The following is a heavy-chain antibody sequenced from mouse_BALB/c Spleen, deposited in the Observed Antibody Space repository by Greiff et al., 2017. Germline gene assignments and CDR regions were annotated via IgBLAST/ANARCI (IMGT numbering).Heavy chain of an antibody. J-gene: IGHJ1*01. CDR2: IDPANGNT. Sequence: VHVKQSGAELVKPGASVKLSCTASGFNIKDTYMHWVKQRPEQGLEWIGRIDPANGNTKYDPKFQGKATITADTSSNTAYLQLSSLTSEDTAVYYCARSHYYGSPWYFDVWGAGTTVTVSS. V-gene: IGHV14-3*02. D-gene: IGHD1-1*01. CDR3: ARSHYYGSPWYFDV. CDR1: GFNIKDTY.